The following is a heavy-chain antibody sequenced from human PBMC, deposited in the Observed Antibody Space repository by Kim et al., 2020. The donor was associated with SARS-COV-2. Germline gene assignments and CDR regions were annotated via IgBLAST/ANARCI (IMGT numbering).Heavy chain of an antibody. J-gene: IGHJ6*02. D-gene: IGHD5-18*01. Sequence: SETLSLTCAVYGGSFSGYYWSWIRQPPGKGLEWIGEINHSGSTNYNPSLKSRVTISVDTSKNQFSLKLSSVTAADTAVYYCARGGYSYGPSRYYYGMDVWGQGTTVTVSS. CDR3: ARGGYSYGPSRYYYGMDV. CDR1: GGSFSGYY. V-gene: IGHV4-34*01. CDR2: INHSGST.